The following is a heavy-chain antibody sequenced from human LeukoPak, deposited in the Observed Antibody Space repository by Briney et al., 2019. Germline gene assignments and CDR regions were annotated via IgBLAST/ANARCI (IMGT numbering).Heavy chain of an antibody. CDR1: GFTFDDYA. Sequence: SRSXRLSCAASGFTFDDYAMHWVRHAPGKGLEWVSGISWNSGSIVYADSVKGRFTISRDNAKNSLYLQMNSLRAEDTALYYCAKGTYSSSVYYFDYWGQGTLVTVSS. D-gene: IGHD6-13*01. CDR2: ISWNSGSI. V-gene: IGHV3-9*01. CDR3: AKGTYSSSVYYFDY. J-gene: IGHJ4*02.